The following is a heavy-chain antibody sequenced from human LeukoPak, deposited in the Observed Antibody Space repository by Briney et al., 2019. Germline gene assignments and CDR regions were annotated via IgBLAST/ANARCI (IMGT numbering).Heavy chain of an antibody. D-gene: IGHD3-22*01. V-gene: IGHV4-34*01. J-gene: IGHJ3*02. Sequence: SETLSLTCAVYGGSFSGYYWSWIRQPPGKGLEWIGEINHSGSTNYNPSLKSRVTISVDTSKNQFSLKLTSVTAADTAVYYCARGPYKYDGSGAFDIWGQGTMVTVSS. CDR2: INHSGST. CDR3: ARGPYKYDGSGAFDI. CDR1: GGSFSGYY.